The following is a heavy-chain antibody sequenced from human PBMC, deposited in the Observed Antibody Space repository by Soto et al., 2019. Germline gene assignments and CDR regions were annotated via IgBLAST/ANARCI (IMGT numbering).Heavy chain of an antibody. J-gene: IGHJ6*02. D-gene: IGHD1-1*01. CDR1: GALISSRNG. V-gene: IGHV4-4*02. Sequence: PSETLSLTCEASGALISSRNGWSWVRQPPGKGLEWIGEIYHSGTTNYNPSLKSRITISVDKSKSQFSLKLISVTAADTAIYYCAGRLRVATGRQVNHNGMDVWGQGTTGTVAS. CDR2: IYHSGTT. CDR3: AGRLRVATGRQVNHNGMDV.